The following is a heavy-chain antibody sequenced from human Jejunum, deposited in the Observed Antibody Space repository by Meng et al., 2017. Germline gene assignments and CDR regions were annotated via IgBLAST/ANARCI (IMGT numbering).Heavy chain of an antibody. D-gene: IGHD2-2*03. Sequence: QVQFLQSGGEVKKPGASGNVSCKASGYTFTAYGIHWVRQAPGQSLEWMGTINGGNGATTYSQKFQGRVTISRDTSATTVYMDLSSLRSEDTAVYFCARALDDETWIFGDSWGQGTLVTVSS. J-gene: IGHJ4*02. CDR2: INGGNGAT. V-gene: IGHV1-3*01. CDR1: GYTFTAYG. CDR3: ARALDDETWIFGDS.